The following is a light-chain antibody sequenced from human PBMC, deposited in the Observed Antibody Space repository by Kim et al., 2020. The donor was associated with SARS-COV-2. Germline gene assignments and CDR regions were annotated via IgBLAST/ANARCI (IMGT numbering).Light chain of an antibody. J-gene: IGLJ3*02. CDR3: AAWDDTLSARV. CDR1: TSNVGKTF. V-gene: IGLV1-47*02. Sequence: QSVLTQPPSASGAPGQSVTVSCSGTTSNVGKTFVYWYQHLPGTAPRLLIYANNQRPSGVPDRFSGSKSGTSASLAISGLRSEDEADYYCAAWDDTLSARVFGGGTQLTVL. CDR2: ANN.